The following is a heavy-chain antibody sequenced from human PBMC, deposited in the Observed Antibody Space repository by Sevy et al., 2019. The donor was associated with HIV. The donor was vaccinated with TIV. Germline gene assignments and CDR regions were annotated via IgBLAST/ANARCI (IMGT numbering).Heavy chain of an antibody. CDR2: ISYDGSNK. J-gene: IGHJ4*02. CDR1: GFTFSSYA. D-gene: IGHD3-10*01. CDR3: ARGAGLLWFGELAYYFDY. V-gene: IGHV3-30*04. Sequence: GGSLRLSCAASGFTFSSYAMHWVRQAPGKGLEWVAVISYDGSNKYYADSVKGRFTISSDNSKNTLYLQMNSLRAEDTAVYYCARGAGLLWFGELAYYFDYWGQGTLVTVSS.